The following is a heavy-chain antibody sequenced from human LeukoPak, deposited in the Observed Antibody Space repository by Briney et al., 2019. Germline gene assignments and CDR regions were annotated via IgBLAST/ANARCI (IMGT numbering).Heavy chain of an antibody. J-gene: IGHJ4*02. V-gene: IGHV1-69*05. CDR2: IIPIFGTA. Sequence: ASVKVSCKASGYTFTGYYMHWVRQAPGQGLEWMGGIIPIFGTANYAQKFQSRVTITTDESTSTAYMELSSLRSEDTAVYYCARDPLGYCSSTSCYTGDYFDYWGQGTLVTVSS. CDR3: ARDPLGYCSSTSCYTGDYFDY. CDR1: GYTFTGYY. D-gene: IGHD2-2*02.